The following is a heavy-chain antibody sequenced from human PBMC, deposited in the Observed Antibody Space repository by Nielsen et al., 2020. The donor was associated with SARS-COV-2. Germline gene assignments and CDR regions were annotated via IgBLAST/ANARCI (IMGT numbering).Heavy chain of an antibody. CDR2: IYSGGGT. J-gene: IGHJ4*02. CDR1: GLTVSSNY. D-gene: IGHD3-22*01. Sequence: GESLKISCAASGLTVSSNYMTWVRQAPGRGLELVSVIYSGGGTFSADSVKGRFTISRDNSKNTVYLQMNSLRAEDTAVYYCAKDRSAYFDTRGRYYFDYWGQGTQVTVSS. V-gene: IGHV3-66*01. CDR3: AKDRSAYFDTRGRYYFDY.